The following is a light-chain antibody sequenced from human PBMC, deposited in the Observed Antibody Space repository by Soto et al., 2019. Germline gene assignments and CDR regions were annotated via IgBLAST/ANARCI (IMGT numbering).Light chain of an antibody. Sequence: QSALTQPRSVSGSPGQSVTISCTGTSSDIGSYNYVSWYQQHPGKAPKLMIYDVSKRPSGVPDRFSGSKSGNTASLTISGLQTEDEADYYCCTYAGSYLRVFGGGTKLTVL. CDR1: SSDIGSYNY. V-gene: IGLV2-11*01. J-gene: IGLJ3*02. CDR3: CTYAGSYLRV. CDR2: DVS.